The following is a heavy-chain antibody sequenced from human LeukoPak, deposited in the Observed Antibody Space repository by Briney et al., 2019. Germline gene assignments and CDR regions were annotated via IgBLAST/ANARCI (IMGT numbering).Heavy chain of an antibody. CDR2: ISGTGGST. V-gene: IGHV3-23*01. D-gene: IGHD6-19*01. J-gene: IGHJ4*02. CDR1: RFTFSSYA. Sequence: PGGSLRLSCAASRFTFSSYAMSWVRQAPGTGLEWVSSISGTGGSTYYADSVEGRFTISRDYSKNTLYLQMNSLRAEDTAVYYCAKSISDQWLGDFDYWGQGTLVTVSS. CDR3: AKSISDQWLGDFDY.